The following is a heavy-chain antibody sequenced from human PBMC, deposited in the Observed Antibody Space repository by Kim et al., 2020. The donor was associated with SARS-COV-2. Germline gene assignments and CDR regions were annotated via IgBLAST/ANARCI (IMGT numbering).Heavy chain of an antibody. J-gene: IGHJ5*02. CDR2: INPSGGST. CDR3: ARDQNWNPRDNWFDP. V-gene: IGHV1-46*01. CDR1: GYTFTSYY. Sequence: ASVKVSCKASGYTFTSYYMHWVRQAPGQGLEWMGIINPSGGSTSYAQKFQGRVTMTRDTSTSTVYMELSSLRSEDTAMYYCARDQNWNPRDNWFDPWGQGTLVTVSS. D-gene: IGHD1-1*01.